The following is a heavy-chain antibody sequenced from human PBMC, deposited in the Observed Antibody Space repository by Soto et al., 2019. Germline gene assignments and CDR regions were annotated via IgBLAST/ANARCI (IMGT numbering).Heavy chain of an antibody. CDR1: GGTFSSYA. CDR3: ASGSYQGKYVRSPGYGMDV. Sequence: SVKVSCKASGGTFSSYAISWVRQPPGQGLEWMGRIIPIFGTANYAQKFQGRVTITADESTSTAYMELSSLRSEDTAVYYCASGSYQGKYVRSPGYGMDVWGQGTTVTVSS. D-gene: IGHD2-2*01. CDR2: IIPIFGTA. J-gene: IGHJ6*02. V-gene: IGHV1-69*13.